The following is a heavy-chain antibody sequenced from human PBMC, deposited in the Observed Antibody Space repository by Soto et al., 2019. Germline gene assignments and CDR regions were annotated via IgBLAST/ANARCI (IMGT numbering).Heavy chain of an antibody. D-gene: IGHD2-21*02. CDR2: VYYTGST. CDR3: VRTAREGAVAPHWFDR. CDR1: GASIRSTDYC. V-gene: IGHV4-30-4*01. Sequence: SETLSLTCTVSGASIRSTDYCWSWIRQAPGKGLEWIGYVYYTGSTYYNPSLMSRLTISVDTSKNQFSLKLTSVTAAETAVYYCVRTAREGAVAPHWFDRWGQGTQVTVSS. J-gene: IGHJ5*02.